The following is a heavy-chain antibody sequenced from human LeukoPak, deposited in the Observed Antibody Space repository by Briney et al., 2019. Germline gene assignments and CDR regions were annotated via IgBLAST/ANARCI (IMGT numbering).Heavy chain of an antibody. CDR1: GGSMSSYY. J-gene: IGHJ4*02. CDR3: ARVDLRAAFFDY. CDR2: IYTSGNT. V-gene: IGHV4-4*07. Sequence: SETLSLTCTVSGGSMSSYYWTWIRQPAGKGLEWIGRIYTSGNTGYNPSLKSRVTMSVDTSKNQFSLNLSSVTAADTAVYYCARVDLRAAFFDYWGQGTLVTVSS. D-gene: IGHD2-15*01.